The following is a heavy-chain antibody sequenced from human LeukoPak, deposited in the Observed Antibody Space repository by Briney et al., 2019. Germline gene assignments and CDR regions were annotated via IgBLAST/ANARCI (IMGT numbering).Heavy chain of an antibody. V-gene: IGHV1-2*02. Sequence: GASVKVSCKAVGDTFSIYGISWVRQAPGQGLEWMGWISPKNDVTYFAQKFQDRVTLTTDTSISTAYMELNRLTSDDTAVYYCARGEAPPSYYIDYWGRGTLVTVSS. D-gene: IGHD1-26*01. CDR3: ARGEAPPSYYIDY. CDR2: ISPKNDVT. J-gene: IGHJ4*02. CDR1: GDTFSIYG.